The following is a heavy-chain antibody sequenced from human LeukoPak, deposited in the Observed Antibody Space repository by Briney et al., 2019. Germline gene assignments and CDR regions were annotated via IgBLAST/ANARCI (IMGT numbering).Heavy chain of an antibody. Sequence: SETLSLTCAVSGGSISSGGYSWSWIRQPPGKGLEWIGYIYHSGSTYYNPSLKSRVTISVDTSKNQFSLKLSSVTAADTAVYYCARVGLRYFDWLAPRGAFDIWGQGTMVTVSS. CDR3: ARVGLRYFDWLAPRGAFDI. D-gene: IGHD3-9*01. V-gene: IGHV4-30-2*01. CDR1: GGSISSGGYS. CDR2: IYHSGST. J-gene: IGHJ3*02.